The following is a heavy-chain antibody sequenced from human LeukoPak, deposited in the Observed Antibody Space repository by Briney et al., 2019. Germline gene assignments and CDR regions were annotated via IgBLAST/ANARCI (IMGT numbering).Heavy chain of an antibody. CDR3: AKDSSGYYDY. J-gene: IGHJ4*02. D-gene: IGHD3-22*01. CDR2: ISYDGSNK. CDR1: GFTFSSYG. Sequence: GGSLRLSCAASGFTFSSYGMHWVRQAPGKGLEWVAVISYDGSNKYYADSVKDRFTISRDNSKNTLYLQMNSLRAEDTAVYYCAKDSSGYYDYWGQGTLVTVSS. V-gene: IGHV3-30*18.